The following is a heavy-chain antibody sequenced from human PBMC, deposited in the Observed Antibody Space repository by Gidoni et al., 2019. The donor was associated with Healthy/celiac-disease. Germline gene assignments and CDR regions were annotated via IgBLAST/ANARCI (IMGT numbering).Heavy chain of an antibody. CDR2: FDPEDGET. CDR3: ATEGRNGPLLWFGGAIY. Sequence: QVQLVQSGAEVKKTGASVKVSCKVSGYTLTELSMQWVRQAPGKGLEWRGGFDPEDGETIYAQKFQGRVTMTEDTSTDTAYMELSSLRSEDTAVYYCATEGRNGPLLWFGGAIYWGQGTLVTVSS. J-gene: IGHJ4*02. CDR1: GYTLTELS. V-gene: IGHV1-24*01. D-gene: IGHD3-10*01.